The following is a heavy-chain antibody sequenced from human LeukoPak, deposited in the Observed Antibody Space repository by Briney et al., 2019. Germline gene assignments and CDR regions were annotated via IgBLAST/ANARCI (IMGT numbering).Heavy chain of an antibody. V-gene: IGHV3-21*01. D-gene: IGHD6-13*01. CDR3: ARLLAAAGPGNWFDP. Sequence: GGSLRLSRAASGFTFSSYSMNWVRQAPGKGLEWVSSISSSSSYIYYADSVKGRFTISRDNAKNSLYLQMNSLRAEDTAVYYCARLLAAAGPGNWFDPWGQGTLVTVSS. CDR2: ISSSSSYI. J-gene: IGHJ5*02. CDR1: GFTFSSYS.